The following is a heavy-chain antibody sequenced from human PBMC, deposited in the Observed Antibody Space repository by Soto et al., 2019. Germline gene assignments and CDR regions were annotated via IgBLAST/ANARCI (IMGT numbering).Heavy chain of an antibody. D-gene: IGHD3-22*01. V-gene: IGHV3-23*01. CDR3: AKEMTSGYYLFDY. CDR2: ISGSGGST. J-gene: IGHJ4*02. Sequence: PGGSLRLSCAASGFTFSSYAMSWVRQAPGKGLEWVSTISGSGGSTYYPDSVKGRFTISRDNSKNTVYLLMNSLRAEDAAVYYCAKEMTSGYYLFDYWGQGTLVTVSS. CDR1: GFTFSSYA.